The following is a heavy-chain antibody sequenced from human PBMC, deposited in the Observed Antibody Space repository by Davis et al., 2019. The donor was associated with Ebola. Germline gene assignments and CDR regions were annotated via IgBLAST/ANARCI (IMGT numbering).Heavy chain of an antibody. CDR2: IKEDGSEK. CDR1: GFNINIFW. CDR3: VPGTWI. D-gene: IGHD5-18*01. J-gene: IGHJ4*02. Sequence: GESLKISCTGSGFNINIFWMAWVRQAPGKGLEWVANIKEDGSEKHYVDSVKGRFTISRDNAKNSLYLQMNTLRVEDTAIYYCVPGTWIRGQGTLVTVSS. V-gene: IGHV3-7*01.